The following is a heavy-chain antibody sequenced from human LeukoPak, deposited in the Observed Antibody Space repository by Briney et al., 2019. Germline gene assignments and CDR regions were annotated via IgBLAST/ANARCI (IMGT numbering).Heavy chain of an antibody. Sequence: PGGSLRLSCAASGFTFNNYWMHWVRQAPGKGLVWVSHINSDGSSTSYADSVKGRFTISRDNTKNTLYLQMNSLRAEDTAVYYCTSVYGGNLPFDYWGQGTLVTVSS. CDR2: INSDGSST. J-gene: IGHJ4*02. CDR3: TSVYGGNLPFDY. V-gene: IGHV3-74*01. CDR1: GFTFNNYW. D-gene: IGHD4-23*01.